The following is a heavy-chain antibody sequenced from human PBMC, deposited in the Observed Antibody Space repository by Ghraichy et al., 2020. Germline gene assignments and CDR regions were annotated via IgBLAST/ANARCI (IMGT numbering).Heavy chain of an antibody. J-gene: IGHJ4*02. Sequence: ASVKVSCKASGYTFTNNAIHWVRQAPGQSLEWMGWINVGNGNTRYSQNFQGRVTLTRDTSASTAYMELSSLRSEDTAVYYCARDQGGWSLGDYFDYWGQGTLVTVSS. CDR2: INVGNGNT. CDR3: ARDQGGWSLGDYFDY. CDR1: GYTFTNNA. V-gene: IGHV1-3*01. D-gene: IGHD6-19*01.